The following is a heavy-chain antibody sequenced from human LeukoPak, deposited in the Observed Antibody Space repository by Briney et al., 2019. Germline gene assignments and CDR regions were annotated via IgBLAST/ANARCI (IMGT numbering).Heavy chain of an antibody. CDR2: IYYSGST. Sequence: SETLSLTCAVSGGPISSSSYYWVWIRQPPGKGLEWIASIYYSGSTYYNPSLKSRVTISVETSKNQFSLKLSSVTAADTAVYYCARQGRGYSNGYFDYWGQGILVTVSS. CDR1: GGPISSSSYY. V-gene: IGHV4-39*01. D-gene: IGHD5-18*01. CDR3: ARQGRGYSNGYFDY. J-gene: IGHJ4*02.